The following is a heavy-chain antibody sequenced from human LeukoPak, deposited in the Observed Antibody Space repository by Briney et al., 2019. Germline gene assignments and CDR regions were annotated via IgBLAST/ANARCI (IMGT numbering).Heavy chain of an antibody. V-gene: IGHV4-34*01. D-gene: IGHD4-17*01. CDR1: GGSFSGYY. CDR3: ARHHPTVTPYYMDV. J-gene: IGHJ6*03. Sequence: SSETLSLTCAVYGGSFSGYYWSWIRQPPGKGLEWIGSISYSGSTYYNPSLKSRVTISVDTSKNQFSLKLSSVTAADTAVYYCARHHPTVTPYYMDVWGKGTTVTISS. CDR2: ISYSGST.